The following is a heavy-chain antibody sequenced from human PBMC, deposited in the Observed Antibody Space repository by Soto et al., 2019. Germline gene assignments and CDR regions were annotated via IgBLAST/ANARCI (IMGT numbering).Heavy chain of an antibody. Sequence: SETLSLTCTVSGGSFNTYYWSWIRQPPGKGLEYIGFISYSGTTNYNPSLKSRLTMSVDTSRNQFSLKLVSVTAADTAVYYCASLSHWKFDPWGLGTLVTVSS. V-gene: IGHV4-59*08. J-gene: IGHJ5*02. CDR1: GGSFNTYY. CDR3: ASLSHWKFDP. D-gene: IGHD1-1*01. CDR2: ISYSGTT.